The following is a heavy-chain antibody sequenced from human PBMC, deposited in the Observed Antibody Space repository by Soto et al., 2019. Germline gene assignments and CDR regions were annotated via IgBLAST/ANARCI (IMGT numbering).Heavy chain of an antibody. CDR3: ASDRSSGWDQGYGMYX. Sequence: SETLSLTCTVSGGSISTYYWSWIRQPPGKGLEWIWYIYYSGSTSYNPALKSRVTISVDTSKNQFSLKLRSVTAAGTAVYYCASDRSSGWDQGYGMYXWGQGTTFTVS. J-gene: IGHJ6*02. D-gene: IGHD6-19*01. CDR2: IYYSGST. V-gene: IGHV4-59*01. CDR1: GGSISTYY.